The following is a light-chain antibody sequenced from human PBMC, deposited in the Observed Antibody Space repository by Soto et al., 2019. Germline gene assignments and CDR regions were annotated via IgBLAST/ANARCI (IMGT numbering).Light chain of an antibody. J-gene: IGKJ2*01. Sequence: DLPMTQSPSPLSASVGDRVTITCRASQTISTYLNWYQQKPGKAPRLLIYDASSLLSGVPSRFSGSGSGTDFTLTIASLQPEDFSTYYCQQSDSTPYTFGQGTKVEI. CDR3: QQSDSTPYT. CDR1: QTISTY. CDR2: DAS. V-gene: IGKV1-39*01.